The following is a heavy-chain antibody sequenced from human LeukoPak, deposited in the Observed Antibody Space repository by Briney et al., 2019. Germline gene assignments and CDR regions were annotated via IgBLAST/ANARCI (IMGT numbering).Heavy chain of an antibody. V-gene: IGHV4-30-4*08. CDR3: ARDTMTGCSSTSCTTT. Sequence: SQTLSLTXTVSGGSISSGDYYWSWIRQPPGKGLEWIGYIYYSGSTYYNPSLKSRVTISVDTSKNQFSLKLSSVTAADTAVYYCARDTMTGCSSTSCTTTWGQGTLVTVSS. J-gene: IGHJ5*02. D-gene: IGHD2-2*01. CDR1: GGSISSGDYY. CDR2: IYYSGST.